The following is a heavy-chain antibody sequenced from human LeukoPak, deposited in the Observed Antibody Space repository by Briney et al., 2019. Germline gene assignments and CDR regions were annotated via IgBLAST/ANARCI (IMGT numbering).Heavy chain of an antibody. Sequence: ASVKVSCKVSGYTFTSYYMHWVRQAPGQGLEWMGIINPSGGSTSYAQKFQGRVTMTRDTSTSTVYMELSSLRSEDTAVYYCARDGGATTNGARGYYYYYGMDVWGQGTTVTVSS. CDR2: INPSGGST. CDR1: GYTFTSYY. CDR3: ARDGGATTNGARGYYYYYGMDV. V-gene: IGHV1-46*01. J-gene: IGHJ6*02. D-gene: IGHD1-26*01.